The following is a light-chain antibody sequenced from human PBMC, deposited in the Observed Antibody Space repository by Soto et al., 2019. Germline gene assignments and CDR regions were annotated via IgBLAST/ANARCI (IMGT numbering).Light chain of an antibody. J-gene: IGKJ1*01. CDR2: GAS. V-gene: IGKV3-20*01. CDR3: KQYGSSGK. CDR1: QSVSNNY. Sequence: EIVMTQSPATLSLSPVERATLSCMASQSVSNNYLAWYQQKPGQAPRLLIYGASNRATGIPDRFSGSGSGTDFTLTISRLEPEDFAVYYCKQYGSSGKFGQGTKVDIK.